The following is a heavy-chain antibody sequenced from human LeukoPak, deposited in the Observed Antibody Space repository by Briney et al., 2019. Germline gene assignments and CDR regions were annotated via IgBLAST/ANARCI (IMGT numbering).Heavy chain of an antibody. Sequence: GVSLRLSCAASGFTFSTYWMNWVRQAPGKGLEWVADIKPDGSHVSYVDSVKGRFSISRDNAQNSLYLQVSSLRAEDTAIYYCAREGRLLGAFDVWGQGTMVTVSS. CDR1: GFTFSTYW. CDR2: IKPDGSHV. CDR3: AREGRLLGAFDV. J-gene: IGHJ3*01. V-gene: IGHV3-7*01. D-gene: IGHD2-15*01.